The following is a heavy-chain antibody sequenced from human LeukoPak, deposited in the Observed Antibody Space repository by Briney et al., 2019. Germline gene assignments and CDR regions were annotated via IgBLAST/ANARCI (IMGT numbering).Heavy chain of an antibody. CDR3: AKQKGYSYGYASDY. D-gene: IGHD5-18*01. CDR2: ISGSGGST. CDR1: GFTFSSYA. J-gene: IGHJ4*02. V-gene: IGHV3-23*01. Sequence: PGWSLRLSCAASGFTFSSYAMSWVRQAPGKGLEWVSAISGSGGSTYYADSVKGRFTISRDNSKNTLYLQMNSLRAGDTAVYYCAKQKGYSYGYASDYWGQGTLVTVSS.